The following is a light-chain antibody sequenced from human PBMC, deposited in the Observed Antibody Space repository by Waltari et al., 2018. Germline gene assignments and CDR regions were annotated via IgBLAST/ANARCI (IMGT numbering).Light chain of an antibody. V-gene: IGLV8-61*01. CDR1: SGSVYSSYY. CDR2: STD. J-gene: IGLJ3*02. Sequence: QTVVTQEPSFSVSPGGTVTLTCGLTSGSVYSSYYPSWYQQTPDQAPRPRIDSTDSRSSGVPARFSGSILGNKAALTSTGAQADDESDYYCVLYMGGGILFGGGTKLTVL. CDR3: VLYMGGGIL.